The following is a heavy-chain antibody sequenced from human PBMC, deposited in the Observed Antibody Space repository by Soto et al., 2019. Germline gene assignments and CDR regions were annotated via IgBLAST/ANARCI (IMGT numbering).Heavy chain of an antibody. J-gene: IGHJ4*02. CDR1: GGSFSGYY. CDR3: AIGPRMWLAGGGY. CDR2: INHSGIT. D-gene: IGHD6-19*01. V-gene: IGHV4-34*01. Sequence: PSETLSLTCAVYGGSFSGYYGSRIRQPPGKGLEWLGGINHSGITDYNPSLKSRITISIDTSKKQFSLKLNSVTAADTAVYYCAIGPRMWLAGGGYWGKGTQVTVSS.